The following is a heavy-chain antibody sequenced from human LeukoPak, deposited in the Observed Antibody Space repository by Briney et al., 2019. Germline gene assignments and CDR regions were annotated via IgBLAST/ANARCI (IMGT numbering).Heavy chain of an antibody. Sequence: ASVKVSCKASGYTFNGYYMHWVRQAPGQGLESMRWINSNSGARNYGQKFQGRVTMSRDTAINTAYMELTSLTSDDTGVYYCARGRGGATTGLDHWGQGTLVTVSS. J-gene: IGHJ4*02. CDR3: ARGRGGATTGLDH. CDR2: INSNSGAR. CDR1: GYTFNGYY. D-gene: IGHD1-26*01. V-gene: IGHV1-2*02.